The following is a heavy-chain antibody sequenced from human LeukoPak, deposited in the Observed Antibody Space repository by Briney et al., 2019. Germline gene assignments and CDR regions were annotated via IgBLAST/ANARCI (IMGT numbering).Heavy chain of an antibody. D-gene: IGHD4-17*01. CDR2: ISGSGGST. CDR1: GFTFSSYG. CDR3: ALVPMTTVTTIPNY. J-gene: IGHJ4*02. V-gene: IGHV3-23*01. Sequence: PGGSLRLSCAASGFTFSSYGMSWVRQAPGKGLEWVSAISGSGGSTYYADSVKGRFTISRDNSKNTLYLQMNSLKTEDTAVYYCALVPMTTVTTIPNYWGQGTLVTVSS.